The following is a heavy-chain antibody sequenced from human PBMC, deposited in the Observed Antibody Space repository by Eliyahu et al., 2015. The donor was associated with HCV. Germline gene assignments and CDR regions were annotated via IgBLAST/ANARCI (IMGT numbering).Heavy chain of an antibody. CDR3: AKKGSGSQTAPLDY. V-gene: IGHV3-23*01. CDR2: ISGSGGST. D-gene: IGHD1-26*01. Sequence: EVQLLESGGGLVQPGGSLRLSCXASGFTFSSYAMNWVRQAPGKGLVWVSGISGSGGSTYYADSVKGRFTISRDNSKNTLYLQMNSLRVEDTAVYYCAKKGSGSQTAPLDYWGQGTLVTVSS. J-gene: IGHJ4*02. CDR1: GFTFSSYA.